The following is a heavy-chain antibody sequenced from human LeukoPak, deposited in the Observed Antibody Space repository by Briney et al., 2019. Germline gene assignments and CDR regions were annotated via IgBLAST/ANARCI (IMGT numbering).Heavy chain of an antibody. J-gene: IGHJ4*02. D-gene: IGHD5-18*01. CDR2: ISAYNGNT. Sequence: ASVKVSRKASGYTFTSYGISWVRQAPGQGREWMGWISAYNGNTNYAQKLQGRVTMTADTSTSTAYMELRSLRYDDTAVYYCARGRYSYGFFDYWGQGTLVTVSS. CDR3: ARGRYSYGFFDY. V-gene: IGHV1-18*01. CDR1: GYTFTSYG.